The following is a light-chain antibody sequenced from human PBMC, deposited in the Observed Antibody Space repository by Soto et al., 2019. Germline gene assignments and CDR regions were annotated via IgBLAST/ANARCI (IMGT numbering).Light chain of an antibody. CDR3: QLVNTYPMT. CDR2: AAS. V-gene: IGKV1-9*01. Sequence: IQLSQSPSFLSASIGDRVTITCRASQGISSYLAWYQQKPGKAPKLLIYAASTLQGGIPSRFSGGGSATEFTLTISSLQPEDFATYYCQLVNTYPMTFGQRTRLET. CDR1: QGISSY. J-gene: IGKJ5*01.